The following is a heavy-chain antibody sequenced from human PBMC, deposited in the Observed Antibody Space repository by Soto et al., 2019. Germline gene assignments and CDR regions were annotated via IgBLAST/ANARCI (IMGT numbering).Heavy chain of an antibody. V-gene: IGHV2-5*02. CDR2: IYWDDDN. D-gene: IGHD4-17*01. Sequence: QITLKESGPTLVQPTQTLTLTCTFSGFSLSTTGVGVGWIRQPPGKALDWLALIYWDDDNRYSPSLKSRLTITNDVTKTRVVLTITNMGTIDSATYRCVPATSVTSGGDYWGQGTLVTVSS. J-gene: IGHJ4*02. CDR1: GFSLSTTGVG. CDR3: VPATSVTSGGDY.